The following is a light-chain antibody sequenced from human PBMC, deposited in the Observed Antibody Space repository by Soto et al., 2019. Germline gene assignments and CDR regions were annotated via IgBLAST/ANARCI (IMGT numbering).Light chain of an antibody. J-gene: IGLJ1*01. CDR2: VVS. V-gene: IGLV2-14*01. CDR1: TSDVGGYKY. CDR3: GSYTSSDTPYV. Sequence: QSALTQPASASGSPGQSITISCTGTTSDVGGYKYVSRYQQHPDKAPKLMIYVVSNRPSGVSNRFSGSKSGNTASLTISGLQAEDEAVYYCGSYTSSDTPYVFGTGTKLTVL.